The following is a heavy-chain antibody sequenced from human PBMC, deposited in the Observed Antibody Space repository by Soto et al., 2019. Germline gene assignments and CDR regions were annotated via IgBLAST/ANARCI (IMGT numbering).Heavy chain of an antibody. CDR2: MNPNSGNT. Sequence: QVQLVQSGAEVKKPGASVKVSCKASGYTFTSYDINWVRQATGQGLEWMGWMNPNSGNTGYAQKFQGRVTMTRNTSKGTAYMELSSLRSEDTAVYYCARTTRYSSRWYDLWGLLDYGGQGTLVTVSS. D-gene: IGHD6-13*01. V-gene: IGHV1-8*01. CDR3: ARTTRYSSRWYDLWGLLDY. CDR1: GYTFTSYD. J-gene: IGHJ4*02.